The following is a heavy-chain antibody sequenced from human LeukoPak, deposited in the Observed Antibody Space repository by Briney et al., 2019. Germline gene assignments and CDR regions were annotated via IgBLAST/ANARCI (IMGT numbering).Heavy chain of an antibody. Sequence: VASVKVSCKASGYTFTGYYMHWVRQAPGQGLEWMGWINPNSGGTNYAQKLQGRVTMTTDTSTSTAYMELRSLRSDDTAVYYCARGLPMRLLWFGELLALPNWFDPWGQGTLVTVSS. CDR2: INPNSGGT. CDR3: ARGLPMRLLWFGELLALPNWFDP. D-gene: IGHD3-10*01. J-gene: IGHJ5*02. V-gene: IGHV1-2*02. CDR1: GYTFTGYY.